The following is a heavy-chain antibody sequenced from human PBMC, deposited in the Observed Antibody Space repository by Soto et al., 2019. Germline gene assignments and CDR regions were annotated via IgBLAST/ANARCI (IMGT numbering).Heavy chain of an antibody. CDR2: ISPIFGTA. Sequence: QVQLVQSGAEVKKPGSSVRVSCKASGGTFSSYAISWVRQAPGQGLEWMGGISPIFGTAHYGQKWHGRVTITAAESTSTAYMEMSSLRSEDMAVYYCVRDMVRGEEDWFDPWGQGTLVTVSS. V-gene: IGHV1-69*01. CDR3: VRDMVRGEEDWFDP. D-gene: IGHD3-10*01. CDR1: GGTFSSYA. J-gene: IGHJ5*02.